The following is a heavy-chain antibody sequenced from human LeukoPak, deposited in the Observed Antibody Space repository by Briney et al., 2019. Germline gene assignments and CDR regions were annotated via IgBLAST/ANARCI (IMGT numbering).Heavy chain of an antibody. CDR1: GGTFSSYA. D-gene: IGHD6-13*01. CDR2: IIPIFGTA. CDR3: ARVKAAAGMLVLDY. V-gene: IGHV1-69*06. J-gene: IGHJ4*02. Sequence: ASVKVSCKASGGTFSSYAISWVRQAPGQGLEWMGGIIPIFGTANYARKFQGRVTITADKSTSTAYMELSSLRSEDTAVYHCARVKAAAGMLVLDYWGQGTLVTVSS.